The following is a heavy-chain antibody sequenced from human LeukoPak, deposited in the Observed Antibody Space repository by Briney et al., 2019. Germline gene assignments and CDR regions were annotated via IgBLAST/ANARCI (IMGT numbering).Heavy chain of an antibody. CDR1: EFTPSLYA. V-gene: IGHV3-21*05. CDR2: INDVSGDI. J-gene: IGHJ4*02. CDR3: ARDTFQPGRIDC. D-gene: IGHD1-14*01. Sequence: PVGSLRLSPAASEFTPSLYAMNRVREAPGRGVGWGSYINDVSGDIHYADSVRGRFTISRDNAKNTLYLQMNSLRAEDTAVYYCARDTFQPGRIDCWGQGTLVIVSS.